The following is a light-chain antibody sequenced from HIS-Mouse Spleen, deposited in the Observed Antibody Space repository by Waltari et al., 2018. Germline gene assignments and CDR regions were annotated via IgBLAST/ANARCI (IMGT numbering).Light chain of an antibody. CDR2: EDN. J-gene: IGLJ3*02. CDR3: QSYDSSNSWV. V-gene: IGLV6-57*02. CDR1: SGSIASNY. Sequence: NFMLTQPHSVSESPGKTVTISCTGSSGSIASNYVQWYQQRPASAPTTVIYEDNQRPSGVPDRFSGSIDSSSTSASLTISGLKTEDEADYYCQSYDSSNSWVFGGGTKLTVL.